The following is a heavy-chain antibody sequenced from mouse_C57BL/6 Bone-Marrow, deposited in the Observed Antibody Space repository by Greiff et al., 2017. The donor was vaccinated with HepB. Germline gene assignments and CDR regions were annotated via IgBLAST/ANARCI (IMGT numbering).Heavy chain of an antibody. Sequence: QVQLQQPGAELVKPGASVKLSCKASGYTFTSYWMQWVKQRPGQGLEWIGEIDPSDSYTNYNQKFKGKATLTVDTSSSTAYMQLSSLTSEDSAVYYCARSNSYDGYLAWFAYWGQVTLVTVSA. CDR3: ARSNSYDGYLAWFAY. D-gene: IGHD2-3*01. J-gene: IGHJ3*01. V-gene: IGHV1-50*01. CDR1: GYTFTSYW. CDR2: IDPSDSYT.